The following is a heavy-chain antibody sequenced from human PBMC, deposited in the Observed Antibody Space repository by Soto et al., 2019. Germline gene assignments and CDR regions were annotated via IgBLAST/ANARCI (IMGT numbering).Heavy chain of an antibody. CDR2: IKQDGSEK. CDR1: GFTFSSHW. V-gene: IGHV3-7*01. D-gene: IGHD3-16*02. Sequence: GSLRLSCAASGFTFSSHWMSWVRQAPGKGLEWMASIKQDGSEKHYVDSVKGRFTISRDNANNSLYLQMNRLRVEDTAVYYCARVYYDYIWGSYPLVYWGQGTLVTVSS. CDR3: ARVYYDYIWGSYPLVY. J-gene: IGHJ4*02.